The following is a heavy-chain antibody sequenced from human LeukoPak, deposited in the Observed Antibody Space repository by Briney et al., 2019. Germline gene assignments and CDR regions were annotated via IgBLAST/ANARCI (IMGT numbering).Heavy chain of an antibody. V-gene: IGHV3-74*01. CDR2: INSDGSST. J-gene: IGHJ5*02. Sequence: GGSLRLSCAASGFIFDSYWMHWVRQAPGKGLVRVSRINSDGSSTDYADSVRGRFTVSRDNARNTLYLQLNSLRADDTAVYYCARASYFYDRSGYNSWGQGTLVTVSS. CDR3: ARASYFYDRSGYNS. CDR1: GFIFDSYW. D-gene: IGHD3-22*01.